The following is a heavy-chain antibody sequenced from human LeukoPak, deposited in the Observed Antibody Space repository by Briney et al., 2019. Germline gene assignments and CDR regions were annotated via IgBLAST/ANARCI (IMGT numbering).Heavy chain of an antibody. J-gene: IGHJ6*02. CDR3: ARDRQGAYYYDSSGSAYGMDV. D-gene: IGHD3-22*01. Sequence: GGSLRLSCAASGFTFSSYSMNWVRQAPGKGLEWVSYISSSSSTIYYADSVKGRFTISRDNAKNSLYLQMNSLRAEDTAVYYCARDRQGAYYYDSSGSAYGMDVWGQGTTVTVSS. V-gene: IGHV3-48*01. CDR2: ISSSSSTI. CDR1: GFTFSSYS.